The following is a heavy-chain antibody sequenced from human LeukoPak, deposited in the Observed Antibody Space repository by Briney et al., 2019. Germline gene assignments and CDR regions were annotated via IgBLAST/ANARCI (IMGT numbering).Heavy chain of an antibody. CDR2: INPNSGGT. Sequence: ASVKVSCKASGYTFTGHYIHWVRQGPGQGLEWMGWINPNSGGTNYAQKFQGRVTMTRDTSISTAYMELSRLRSDDTAVYYCARDPIYYGSGRDYYYYYMDVWGKGTTVTISS. D-gene: IGHD3-10*01. V-gene: IGHV1-2*02. J-gene: IGHJ6*03. CDR1: GYTFTGHY. CDR3: ARDPIYYGSGRDYYYYYMDV.